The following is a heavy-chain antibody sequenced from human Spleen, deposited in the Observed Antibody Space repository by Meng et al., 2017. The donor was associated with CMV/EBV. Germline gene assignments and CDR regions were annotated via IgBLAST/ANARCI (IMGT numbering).Heavy chain of an antibody. CDR1: GFTFSNYW. CDR2: IKEDGSDT. Sequence: GESLKISCAASGFTFSNYWMSWVRQAPGKGLEWVANIKEDGSDTNYVYSARGRFTISRDNAKNSLYLQMNSLRAEDTAVYYCARMRGYYFDYWGQGTLVTVSS. J-gene: IGHJ4*02. D-gene: IGHD3-16*01. V-gene: IGHV3-7*01. CDR3: ARMRGYYFDY.